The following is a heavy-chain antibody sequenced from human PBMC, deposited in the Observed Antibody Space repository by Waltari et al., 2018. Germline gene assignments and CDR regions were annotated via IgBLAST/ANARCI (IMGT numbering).Heavy chain of an antibody. J-gene: IGHJ1*01. V-gene: IGHV4-34*01. Sequence: QVQLQPWGAGLLKPSETLSLTCAVYGGYFSGYYWSWLRQPPGKGLEWIGEINHSGSTNYNPSLKSRVTISVDTSKNQFSLKLSSVTAADTAVYYCARGHHKYSGGRGEYFQHWGQGTLVTVSS. CDR3: ARGHHKYSGGRGEYFQH. CDR1: GGYFSGYY. D-gene: IGHD2-15*01. CDR2: INHSGST.